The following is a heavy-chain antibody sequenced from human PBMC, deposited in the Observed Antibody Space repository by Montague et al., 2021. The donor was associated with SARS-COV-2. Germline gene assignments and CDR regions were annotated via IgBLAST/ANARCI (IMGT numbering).Heavy chain of an antibody. D-gene: IGHD2-2*01. CDR1: GDSISTDNW. Sequence: SETLSLTCVVSGDSISTDNWWTWVRQPPGKGLEWIGEVNQSGTTIYNPSVKSGVTTSEDTSKNQFYLRLNSVTAADTAVYYCARGRRPVVVPGAGPAGRAFDIWGQGTMVTVSS. CDR2: VNQSGTT. CDR3: ARGRRPVVVPGAGPAGRAFDI. J-gene: IGHJ3*02. V-gene: IGHV4-4*02.